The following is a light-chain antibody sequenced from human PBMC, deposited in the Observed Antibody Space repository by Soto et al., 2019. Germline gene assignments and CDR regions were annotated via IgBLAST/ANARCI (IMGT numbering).Light chain of an antibody. J-gene: IGLJ1*01. CDR3: SSYTSSSSYV. V-gene: IGLV2-14*04. CDR2: DVS. Sequence: AGQSIAISCTGTNSDVGTYNSVSWYQQYPGKAPKLMIHDVSNRPSGVSDRFSGSKSGNTASLTISGLQSEDEADYYCSSYTSSSSYVFGSGTKVTVL. CDR1: NSDVGTYNS.